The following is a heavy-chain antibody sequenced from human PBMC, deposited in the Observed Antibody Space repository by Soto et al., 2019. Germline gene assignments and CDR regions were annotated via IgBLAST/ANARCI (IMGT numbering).Heavy chain of an antibody. V-gene: IGHV1-24*01. CDR2: FDPEDGET. CDR1: GYTLTELS. Sequence: GASVKVSCKVSGYTLTELSMHWVRQAPGKGLEWMGGFDPEDGETIYAQKFQGRVTMTEDTPTDTAYMELSSLRSEDTAVYYCATILAYYDSSGYYPFDYWGQGTLVTVSS. CDR3: ATILAYYDSSGYYPFDY. J-gene: IGHJ4*02. D-gene: IGHD3-22*01.